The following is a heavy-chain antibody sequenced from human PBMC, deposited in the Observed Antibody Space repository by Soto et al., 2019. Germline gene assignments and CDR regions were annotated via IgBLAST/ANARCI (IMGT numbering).Heavy chain of an antibody. Sequence: EVQLVESGGGLVQPGGSLRLSCAASGFTFSSYSMNWVRQAPGKGLEWVSSISSSSSYIYYADSVKGRFTISRDNAKNSLYLQMNSLRAEDTAVYYCASETWYYYGMDVWGQGTTVTVSS. CDR1: GFTFSSYS. CDR2: ISSSSSYI. V-gene: IGHV3-21*01. CDR3: ASETWYYYGMDV. J-gene: IGHJ6*02.